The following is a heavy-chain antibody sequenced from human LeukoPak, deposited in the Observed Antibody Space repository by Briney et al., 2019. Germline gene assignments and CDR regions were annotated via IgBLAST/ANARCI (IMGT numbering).Heavy chain of an antibody. Sequence: PGGSLRLSCAASGFTFSNFGIHWVRQTPGKGLEWVAFTRYDGSNKYYADSVKGRFTIFRDNSKNTLYLQMNSLRAEDTAVYFCAKDLGTHSSSFYFDYWGQGTLVTGSS. CDR1: GFTFSNFG. D-gene: IGHD6-6*01. V-gene: IGHV3-30*02. J-gene: IGHJ4*02. CDR3: AKDLGTHSSSFYFDY. CDR2: TRYDGSNK.